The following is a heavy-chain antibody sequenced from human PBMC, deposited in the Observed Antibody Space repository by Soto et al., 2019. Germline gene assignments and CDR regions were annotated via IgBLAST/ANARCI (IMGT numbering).Heavy chain of an antibody. V-gene: IGHV1-69*13. J-gene: IGHJ4*02. CDR2: IIPIFGTA. CDR3: AGAVYSYEYYFDY. D-gene: IGHD5-18*01. CDR1: GGTFSSYA. Sequence: SVKVSCKASGGTFSSYAISWVRQAPGQGLEWMGGIIPIFGTANYAQKFQGRVTITADESTSTAYMELSSLRSEDTAVYYCAGAVYSYEYYFDYWGQGTLVTVSS.